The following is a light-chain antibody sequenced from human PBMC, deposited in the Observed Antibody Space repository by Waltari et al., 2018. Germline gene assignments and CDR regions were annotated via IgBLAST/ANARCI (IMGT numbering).Light chain of an antibody. CDR1: ETIVGY. CDR3: QQTFGGPFT. Sequence: DILMSQSPASLSASVGDRVTITCRASETIVGYLAWYQSKPGKAPKLLIYGGSTLQNGVSSRFAGRGSDTEFTLSINGLQADDFATYYCQQTFGGPFTFGQGT. J-gene: IGKJ2*01. CDR2: GGS. V-gene: IGKV1-39*01.